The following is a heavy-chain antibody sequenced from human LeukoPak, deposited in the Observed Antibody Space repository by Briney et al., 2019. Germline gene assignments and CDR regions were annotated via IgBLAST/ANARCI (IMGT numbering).Heavy chain of an antibody. CDR1: GFTFSSYG. CDR3: ATLGQGSDY. CDR2: IWYDGSNK. V-gene: IGHV3-33*01. J-gene: IGHJ4*02. Sequence: GRSLRLSCAASGFTFSSYGMHWVRQAPGKGLEWVAVIWYDGSNKYYADSVKGRFTISRDNSKNTLYLQMNSPRAEDTAVYYCATLGQGSDYWGQGTLVTVSS.